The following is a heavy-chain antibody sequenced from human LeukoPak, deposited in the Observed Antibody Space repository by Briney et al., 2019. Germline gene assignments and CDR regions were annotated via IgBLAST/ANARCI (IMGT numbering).Heavy chain of an antibody. D-gene: IGHD3-9*01. CDR2: VSSSGSTI. Sequence: GGSLRLSCAASGFTFSDYYMSWIRQAPGKGLEWVSYVSSSGSTIYYADSVKGRFTISRDNAKNSLYLQMNSLRAEDTAVYYCARGHYDILTGYEAEYFQHWGQAPWSPSPQ. J-gene: IGHJ1*01. CDR1: GFTFSDYY. V-gene: IGHV3-11*04. CDR3: ARGHYDILTGYEAEYFQH.